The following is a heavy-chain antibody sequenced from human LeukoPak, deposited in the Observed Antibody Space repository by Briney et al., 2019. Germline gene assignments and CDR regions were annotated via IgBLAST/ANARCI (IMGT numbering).Heavy chain of an antibody. J-gene: IGHJ4*02. D-gene: IGHD2-15*01. V-gene: IGHV1-18*04. Sequence: ASVKVSCTASGYTFTGYYMHWVRQAPGQGLEWMGWISTYNGNTNYAQKLQGRVTMTTDTSTSTAYMELRSLRSDDTAVYYCARDQIQWLLTSSVDHWGQGTLVTVSS. CDR1: GYTFTGYY. CDR2: ISTYNGNT. CDR3: ARDQIQWLLTSSVDH.